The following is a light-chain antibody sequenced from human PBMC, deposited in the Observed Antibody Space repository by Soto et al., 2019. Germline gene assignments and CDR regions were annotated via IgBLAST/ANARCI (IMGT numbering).Light chain of an antibody. CDR1: QDIRTF. CDR2: DAS. Sequence: DIQITHSPSSLSASVGDGVTITFRASQDIRTFLNWYQQKPGKAPKLLISDASSLEAGVPQRFSGSGFGTDFTLAISSLQAEDFATYFCQQHFNLSPTFGPGTQLEIK. CDR3: QQHFNLSPT. J-gene: IGKJ5*01. V-gene: IGKV1-33*01.